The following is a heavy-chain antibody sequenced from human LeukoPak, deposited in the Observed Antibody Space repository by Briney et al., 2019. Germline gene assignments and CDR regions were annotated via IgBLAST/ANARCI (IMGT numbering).Heavy chain of an antibody. D-gene: IGHD2-15*01. Sequence: PGGSLRLSCAASGFTFSSYSMNWVRQAPGKGLEWVSSISSSSSYIYYADSVTGRFTISRDNAKNSLYLQMNSLRAEDTAVYYCARNHNGYCSGGSCYSDYWGQGTLVTVSS. J-gene: IGHJ4*02. V-gene: IGHV3-21*01. CDR2: ISSSSSYI. CDR3: ARNHNGYCSGGSCYSDY. CDR1: GFTFSSYS.